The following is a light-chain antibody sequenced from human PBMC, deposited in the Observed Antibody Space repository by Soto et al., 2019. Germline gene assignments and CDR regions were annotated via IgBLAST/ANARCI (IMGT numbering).Light chain of an antibody. CDR3: QQYNNWPLT. CDR1: QSVNNN. Sequence: EIVMTQSPATLSVSPGERATLSCRASQSVNNNLAWYQQKPGQAPSLLIYGASTRATGIPARFSGSASATEFTLTISSLQSEDFAVYYCQQYNNWPLTFGGGNKVEIK. V-gene: IGKV3-15*01. J-gene: IGKJ4*01. CDR2: GAS.